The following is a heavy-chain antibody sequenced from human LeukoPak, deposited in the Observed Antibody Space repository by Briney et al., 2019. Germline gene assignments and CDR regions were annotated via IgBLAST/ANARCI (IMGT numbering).Heavy chain of an antibody. J-gene: IGHJ4*02. CDR3: ARSEVVVATKGFDY. V-gene: IGHV1-18*01. CDR2: VSAYNGNT. Sequence: ASVKVSCKASGYTFTTYGITWVRQAPGQGLEWMGWVSAYNGNTHYAQRLQGRVTMTTDTSTSTAYMELRSLRSDGTAVYYCARSEVVVATKGFDYWGQGTLVTVSS. D-gene: IGHD2-15*01. CDR1: GYTFTTYG.